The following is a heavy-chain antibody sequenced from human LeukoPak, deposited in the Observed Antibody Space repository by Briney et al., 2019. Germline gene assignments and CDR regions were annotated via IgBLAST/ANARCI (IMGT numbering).Heavy chain of an antibody. D-gene: IGHD5-18*01. V-gene: IGHV3-23*01. J-gene: IGHJ4*02. CDR1: GFTFNRNA. CDR2: ISADGGGT. CDR3: AKDRRSDLPTAPFDS. Sequence: GGSQRLSCAASGFTFNRNAMTWVRQTPGKGLEWVSAISADGGGTYYADSVRGRFTISRDNSHNTLYLQMNSLRAEDTAIYYCAKDRRSDLPTAPFDSWGQGTLLTVSS.